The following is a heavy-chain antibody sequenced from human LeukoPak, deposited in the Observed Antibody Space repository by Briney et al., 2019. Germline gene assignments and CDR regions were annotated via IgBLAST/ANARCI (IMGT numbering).Heavy chain of an antibody. J-gene: IGHJ4*02. V-gene: IGHV3-23*01. CDR2: INSYGGVT. CDR1: GFTFSSYA. D-gene: IGHD6-13*01. CDR3: ARSLYVAAASITY. Sequence: GGSLILSCAASGFTFSSYAMSWVRQAPGKGLEWVSSINSYGGVTFYADSVKGRFTISRDNSKNTLYLQMSSLRAEDTAVFYCARSLYVAAASITYWGQGTLVTVSS.